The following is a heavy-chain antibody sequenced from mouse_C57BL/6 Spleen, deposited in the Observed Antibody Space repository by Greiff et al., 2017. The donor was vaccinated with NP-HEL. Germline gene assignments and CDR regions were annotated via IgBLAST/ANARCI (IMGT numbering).Heavy chain of an antibody. V-gene: IGHV3-6*01. Sequence: VQLKQSGPGLVKPSQSLSLTCSVTGYSITSGYYWNWIRQFPGNKLEWMGYISYDGSNNYNPSLKNRISITRDTSKNQFFLKLNSVTTEDTATYYCARGGDWDVYFDYWGQGTTLTVSS. D-gene: IGHD4-1*01. CDR3: ARGGDWDVYFDY. J-gene: IGHJ2*01. CDR1: GYSITSGYY. CDR2: ISYDGSN.